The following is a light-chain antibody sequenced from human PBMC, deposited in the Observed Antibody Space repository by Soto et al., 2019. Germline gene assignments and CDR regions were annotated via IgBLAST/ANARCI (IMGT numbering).Light chain of an antibody. CDR3: HQYDNAPQT. Sequence: EIVLMQSPGTLSLSPGERATLSCRASQTLRRIYIAWYQQKPGQAPRVLIYGASKRATGIPDRFSGSGSGTDFSLTISRLEPEDFAVYYCHQYDNAPQTYGQGTKVEIK. CDR2: GAS. J-gene: IGKJ2*01. V-gene: IGKV3-20*01. CDR1: QTLRRIY.